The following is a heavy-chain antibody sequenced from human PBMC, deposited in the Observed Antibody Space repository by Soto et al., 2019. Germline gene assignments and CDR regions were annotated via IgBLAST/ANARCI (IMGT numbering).Heavy chain of an antibody. CDR2: MNPDNGNT. CDR3: ARGPRESGEWLLFDY. D-gene: IGHD3-3*01. CDR1: GYTFSTYE. J-gene: IGHJ4*02. V-gene: IGHV1-8*01. Sequence: QVQLVQSGADVKKPGASVKVSCKASGYTFSTYEINWVRRAAGQGLEWMGRMNPDNGNTGYAQKLQDRVTMTRNTSISTAYMELSSLRSDDTAVYYCARGPRESGEWLLFDYWGQGALVTVSS.